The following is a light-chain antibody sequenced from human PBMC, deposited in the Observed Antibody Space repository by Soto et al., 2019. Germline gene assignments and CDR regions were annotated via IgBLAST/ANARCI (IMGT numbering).Light chain of an antibody. V-gene: IGKV1-27*01. CDR3: QKHNSAPFT. CDR1: QGISNY. J-gene: IGKJ3*01. Sequence: DIQMTQSPSSLSASVGDRVIITCRASQGISNYLAWYQQKPGKVPKLLIYSASTLQLGVPSRFSGSGSGTDFTLTISSLQPEDVATYYCQKHNSAPFTFGPGTKVDIK. CDR2: SAS.